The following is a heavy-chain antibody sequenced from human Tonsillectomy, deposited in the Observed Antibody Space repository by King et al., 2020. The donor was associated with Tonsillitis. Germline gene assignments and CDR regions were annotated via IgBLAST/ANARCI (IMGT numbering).Heavy chain of an antibody. J-gene: IGHJ5*02. D-gene: IGHD3-22*01. CDR2: IYHSGST. V-gene: IGHV4-30-2*01. Sequence: QLQESGSGLVKPSQTLSLTCAVSGGSISSSAYSWSWIRQPPGKGLEWIGYIYHSGSTYSNPSLKSRVTISVDRPKNQFSLKLSSVTAADTAVYYCAREVILDYDSGGSYFNCFDPWGQGTLVTVSS. CDR3: AREVILDYDSGGSYFNCFDP. CDR1: GGSISSSAYS.